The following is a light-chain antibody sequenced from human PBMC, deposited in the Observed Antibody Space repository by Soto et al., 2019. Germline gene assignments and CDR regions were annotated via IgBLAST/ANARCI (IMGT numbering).Light chain of an antibody. V-gene: IGKV3-20*01. J-gene: IGKJ5*01. Sequence: EIVLTQSPGTLSLSPGERATLSCRASQSVSSNYLAWYQQKPGQAPRLLIYGASSRATGIPDRFSGSGSGTDFTLTISRLEPADFAVYYCQQYGSPPLTFGQGTRLEIK. CDR1: QSVSSNY. CDR2: GAS. CDR3: QQYGSPPLT.